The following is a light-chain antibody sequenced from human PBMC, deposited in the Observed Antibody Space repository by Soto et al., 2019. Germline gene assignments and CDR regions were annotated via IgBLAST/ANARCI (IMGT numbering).Light chain of an antibody. CDR1: SSDVGGYNY. J-gene: IGLJ3*02. V-gene: IGLV2-14*01. CDR2: EVS. CDR3: SSFTTSSTWV. Sequence: QSVLTQPASVSGSPGQSVTISCTGTSSDVGGYNYVSWFQQYPGKAPKLMIYEVSNRPSGVSNRFSGSKSGNTASLTISGLQAVDDADYFCSSFTTSSTWVFGGGTKLTVL.